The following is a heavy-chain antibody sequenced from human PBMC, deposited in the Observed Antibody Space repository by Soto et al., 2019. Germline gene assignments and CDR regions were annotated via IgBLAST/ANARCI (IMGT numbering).Heavy chain of an antibody. CDR3: ARVVDGSGSYYFQH. D-gene: IGHD3-10*01. Sequence: QVQLQESGPGLVKPSQTLSLTCTVSGDSISSGGYYWSWIRQHPGKGLEWNGYIYYSGRTYYSPSLKSRVTISVDTSKNQFSLKMSSVTAADTAVYYCARVVDGSGSYYFQHWGQGTLVTVSS. CDR1: GDSISSGGYY. V-gene: IGHV4-31*03. CDR2: IYYSGRT. J-gene: IGHJ1*01.